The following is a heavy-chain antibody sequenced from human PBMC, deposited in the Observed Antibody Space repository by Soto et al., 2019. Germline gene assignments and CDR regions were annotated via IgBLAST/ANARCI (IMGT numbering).Heavy chain of an antibody. CDR3: ARGSPTTVTTWFDP. J-gene: IGHJ5*02. V-gene: IGHV1-69*01. D-gene: IGHD4-17*01. CDR1: GGTFSNFA. CDR2: IIPVFGKA. Sequence: QLQLVQSGAEVKKPGSSVKVSCKASGGTFSNFAINWVRQAPGQGLEWMGGIIPVFGKAKYAQKFQGRVQFTADESSSTAYMEVNSRTAEDTAVYYCARGSPTTVTTWFDPWGQGTLVTVSS.